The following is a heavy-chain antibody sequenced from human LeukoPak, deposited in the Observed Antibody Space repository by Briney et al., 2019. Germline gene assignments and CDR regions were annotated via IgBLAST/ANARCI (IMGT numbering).Heavy chain of an antibody. J-gene: IGHJ4*02. V-gene: IGHV4-59*12. CDR1: GGSISSYY. CDR3: ARVATPGELLDY. Sequence: PSETLSLTCTVSGGSISSYYWSWIRQPPGKGLEWIGYIYYSGSTNYNPSLKSRVTISVDTSKNQFSLKLSSVTAADTAVYYCARVATPGELLDYWGQGTLVTVSS. D-gene: IGHD3-10*01. CDR2: IYYSGST.